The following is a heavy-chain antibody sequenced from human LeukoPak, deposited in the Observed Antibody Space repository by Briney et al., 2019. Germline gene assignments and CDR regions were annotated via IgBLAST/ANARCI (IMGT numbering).Heavy chain of an antibody. J-gene: IGHJ4*02. Sequence: GGSLRLSCSASGLTFIRDWMHLVRQAPGKRPVWVSRISDNGSITTYAHSVQGRFTISRDNAKSTVFLQMNSLRVEDTAVYFCVRWYYDYIVYDWHFDFWGQGILVTVSS. CDR2: ISDNGSIT. CDR1: GLTFIRDW. V-gene: IGHV3-74*03. CDR3: VRWYYDYIVYDWHFDF. D-gene: IGHD5/OR15-5a*01.